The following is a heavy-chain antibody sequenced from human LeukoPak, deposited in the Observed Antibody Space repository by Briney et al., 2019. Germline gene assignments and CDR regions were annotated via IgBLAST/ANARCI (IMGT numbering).Heavy chain of an antibody. D-gene: IGHD3-22*01. J-gene: IGHJ4*02. Sequence: GGSLRLSCAASGFTFSDYWMRWVRQAPGRGLEWVADIKQDGSEKYYVDSVKGRFTISRENAENSLYLQMSSLRAEDTAVYYCARVDYYDSSGHSIDYWGQGTLVTVSS. CDR3: ARVDYYDSSGHSIDY. V-gene: IGHV3-7*01. CDR1: GFTFSDYW. CDR2: IKQDGSEK.